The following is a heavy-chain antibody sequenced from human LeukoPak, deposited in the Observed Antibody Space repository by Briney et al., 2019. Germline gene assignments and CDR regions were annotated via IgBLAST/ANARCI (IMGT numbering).Heavy chain of an antibody. J-gene: IGHJ4*02. CDR1: GYTFTSYY. CDR2: INPSGGST. CDR3: ARGGRKGYYYGSGSYEFDY. Sequence: ASVKVSCKASGYTFTSYYMHWVRQAPGQGLEWMGIINPSGGSTSHAQKFQGRVTMTRDTSTSTVYMELSSLRSEDTAVYYCARGGRKGYYYGSGSYEFDYWGQGTLVTVSS. V-gene: IGHV1-46*03. D-gene: IGHD3-10*01.